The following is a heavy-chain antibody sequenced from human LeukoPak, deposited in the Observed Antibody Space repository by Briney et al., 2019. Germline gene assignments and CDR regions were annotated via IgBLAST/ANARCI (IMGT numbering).Heavy chain of an antibody. Sequence: SVTVSFKSSGGTFISYACSWVRQPPGQGREGMGGIILILGIENYAQKFQGRVTITGVKSTSTAYMELSRLRSEDTAVDDCARGRGVYSYNWNYRHDSIFDYWGQGTLVTVSS. CDR2: IILILGIE. D-gene: IGHD1-7*01. CDR3: ARGRGVYSYNWNYRHDSIFDY. J-gene: IGHJ4*02. CDR1: GGTFISYA. V-gene: IGHV1-69*10.